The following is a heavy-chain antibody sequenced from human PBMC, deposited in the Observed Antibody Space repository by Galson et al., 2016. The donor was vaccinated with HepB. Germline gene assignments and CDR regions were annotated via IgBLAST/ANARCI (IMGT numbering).Heavy chain of an antibody. Sequence: SVKVSCKASGYTFIGYYIHWVRQAPGQGLDWMGWINPHGGGTNYAQKFQGRVTMTRDTSINTAYMELSRLRSDDTAVYYCARATSYFGWFDPWGQGTLVTVSS. D-gene: IGHD2-21*01. CDR3: ARATSYFGWFDP. CDR1: GYTFIGYY. CDR2: INPHGGGT. J-gene: IGHJ5*02. V-gene: IGHV1-2*02.